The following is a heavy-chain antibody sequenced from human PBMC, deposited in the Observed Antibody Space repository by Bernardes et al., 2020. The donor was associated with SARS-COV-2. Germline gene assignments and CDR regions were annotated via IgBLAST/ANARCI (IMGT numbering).Heavy chain of an antibody. CDR3: ARDRWLNYYYYYYMDV. CDR2: ISAYNGNT. CDR1: GYTFTSYG. Sequence: ASVKVSCKASGYTFTSYGISWVRQAPGQGLEWMGWISAYNGNTNYAQKLQGRVTMTTDTSTSTAYMELRSLRSDDTAVYYCARDRWLNYYYYYYMDVWGKGTTVTVSS. V-gene: IGHV1-18*01. D-gene: IGHD3-16*01. J-gene: IGHJ6*03.